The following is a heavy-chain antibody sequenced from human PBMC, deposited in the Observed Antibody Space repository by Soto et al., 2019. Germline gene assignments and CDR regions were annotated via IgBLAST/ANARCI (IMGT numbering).Heavy chain of an antibody. D-gene: IGHD3-22*01. V-gene: IGHV1-69*13. CDR2: IIPIFGTA. CDR3: ARVGNYYDSSGYYYHLSHFDY. CDR1: GGTFSSYA. Sequence: GASVKVSCKASGGTFSSYAISWVRQAPGQGLEWMGGIIPIFGTANYAQKFQGRVTITADESTSTAYMELSSLRSEDTAVYYCARVGNYYDSSGYYYHLSHFDYWGRETLVTVSS. J-gene: IGHJ4*02.